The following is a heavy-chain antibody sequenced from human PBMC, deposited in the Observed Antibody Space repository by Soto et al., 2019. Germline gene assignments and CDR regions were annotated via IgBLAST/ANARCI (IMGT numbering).Heavy chain of an antibody. Sequence: QLQLQESGSGLVKPSPTLSLTCAVSGGSISSGGYSCNWIRLPPGKGLEWIGYIYHSGSTYYNASLKSRVTIEGDRSKNAFSLKLISVTAAGTAVYYCARGMTTVTTFDYWGQGTLVTVSS. V-gene: IGHV4-30-2*01. CDR1: GGSISSGGYS. CDR2: IYHSGST. J-gene: IGHJ4*02. D-gene: IGHD4-17*01. CDR3: ARGMTTVTTFDY.